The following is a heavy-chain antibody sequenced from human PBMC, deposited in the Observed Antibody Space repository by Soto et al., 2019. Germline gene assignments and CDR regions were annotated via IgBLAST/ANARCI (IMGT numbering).Heavy chain of an antibody. CDR1: GVSLTGYH. V-gene: IGHV4-59*01. J-gene: IGHJ5*02. Sequence: QVHLQESGPGLVKPSETLSLTCNVSGVSLTGYHWNWIRQPPGKTLEWIGVVYYSGSVSYNPSLKGRASISVDRSKNQFSLRLTSVTAADTAVYYCARRLNLGSFDHWGQGTLVTVAS. CDR2: VYYSGSV. CDR3: ARRLNLGSFDH. D-gene: IGHD3-10*01.